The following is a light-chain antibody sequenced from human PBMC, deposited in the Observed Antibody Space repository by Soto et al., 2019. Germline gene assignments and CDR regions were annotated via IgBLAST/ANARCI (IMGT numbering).Light chain of an antibody. Sequence: QSALTQPASVSGSPGQSITISCTGTSSDVGGYDFVSWYQQHPGKAPKVMIYDVTNRPSGVSNRFSGSKSGNTASLTISGLQAEDEADYYCSSYISSSTFYVFGTGTKVTVL. J-gene: IGLJ1*01. CDR3: SSYISSSTFYV. V-gene: IGLV2-14*03. CDR2: DVT. CDR1: SSDVGGYDF.